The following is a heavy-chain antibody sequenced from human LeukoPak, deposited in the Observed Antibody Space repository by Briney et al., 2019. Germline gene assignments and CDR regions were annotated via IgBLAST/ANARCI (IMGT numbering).Heavy chain of an antibody. CDR3: ARFAYGLPWYFDY. Sequence: PSETLSLTCTVSGGSISSYYWSWIRQPPGKGLEWIGYIYHSGSTNYNPSLKSRVTISVDTSKNQFSLKLSSVTAADTAVYYCARFAYGLPWYFDYWGQGTLVTVSS. CDR2: IYHSGST. CDR1: GGSISSYY. D-gene: IGHD3-10*01. V-gene: IGHV4-59*01. J-gene: IGHJ4*02.